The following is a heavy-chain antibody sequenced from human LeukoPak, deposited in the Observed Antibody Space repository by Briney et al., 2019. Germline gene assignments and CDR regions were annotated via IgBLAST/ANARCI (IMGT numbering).Heavy chain of an antibody. D-gene: IGHD3-22*01. CDR2: ISSSGSTI. Sequence: PGGSLRLSCAASGFTFSSYEMNWVRQAPGKGLEWVSYISSSGSTIYYADSVKGRFTISRDNAKNSLYLQMNSLRAEDTAVYYCATFVYYDSSGYNRYYFDYWGQGTLVTVSS. CDR3: ATFVYYDSSGYNRYYFDY. J-gene: IGHJ4*02. CDR1: GFTFSSYE. V-gene: IGHV3-48*03.